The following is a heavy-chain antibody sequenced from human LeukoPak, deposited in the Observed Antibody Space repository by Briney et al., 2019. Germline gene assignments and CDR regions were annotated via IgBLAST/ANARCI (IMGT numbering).Heavy chain of an antibody. J-gene: IGHJ6*04. D-gene: IGHD1-7*01. Sequence: PSETLSLTCTVSGYSISSGYYWGWIRQPPGKVLEWIGSIYHSGSTYYNPSLKSRATISVDTSKNQFSLQLNSVTPEDTAVYYCVHYSWNYSPVWGKGTTVTVSS. CDR3: VHYSWNYSPV. CDR1: GYSISSGYY. CDR2: IYHSGST. V-gene: IGHV4-38-2*02.